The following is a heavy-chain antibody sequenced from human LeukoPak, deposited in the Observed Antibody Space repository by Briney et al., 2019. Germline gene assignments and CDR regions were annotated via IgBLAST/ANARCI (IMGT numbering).Heavy chain of an antibody. Sequence: SETLSLTCAVSGASISSHYWSWIRQPPGKGLEWIGYIYYSGSTNYNPSLKSRVTISVDTSKNQFSLKLSSVTAADTAVYYCARGTYYYDSSGSCCGMDVWGQGTTVTVSS. J-gene: IGHJ6*02. CDR3: ARGTYYYDSSGSCCGMDV. CDR2: IYYSGST. V-gene: IGHV4-59*11. D-gene: IGHD3-22*01. CDR1: GASISSHY.